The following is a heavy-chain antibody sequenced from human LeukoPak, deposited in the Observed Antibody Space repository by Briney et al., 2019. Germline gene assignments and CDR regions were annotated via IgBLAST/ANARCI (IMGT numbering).Heavy chain of an antibody. V-gene: IGHV4-59*08. J-gene: IGHJ4*02. D-gene: IGHD3-3*01. CDR1: GGSISPYY. CDR3: ARSTYYDFWSGYYNEAPFDY. CDR2: IYYSGST. Sequence: SETLSLTCTVSGGSISPYYWSWIRQPPGKGLEWIGYIYYSGSTNYNPSLKSRVTISVDTSKNQFSLNLSSVTAADTAVYYCARSTYYDFWSGYYNEAPFDYWGQGTLVTVSS.